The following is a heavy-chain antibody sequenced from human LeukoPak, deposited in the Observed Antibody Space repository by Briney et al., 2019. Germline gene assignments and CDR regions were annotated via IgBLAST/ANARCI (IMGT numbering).Heavy chain of an antibody. J-gene: IGHJ4*02. V-gene: IGHV4-31*03. Sequence: SETLSLTCTVSGGSINSGGYYWSWIRQHPGKGLEWIGYIYYSGSTYYNPSLKSRVTISIDTSKNQFSLKLSSVTAADTAVYYCARTGYCGGDCYPNWGQGTLVTVSS. D-gene: IGHD2-21*02. CDR2: IYYSGST. CDR1: GGSINSGGYY. CDR3: ARTGYCGGDCYPN.